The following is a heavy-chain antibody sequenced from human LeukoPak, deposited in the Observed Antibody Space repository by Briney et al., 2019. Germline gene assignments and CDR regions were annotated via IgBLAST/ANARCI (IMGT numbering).Heavy chain of an antibody. D-gene: IGHD1-26*01. Sequence: GASVKVSCKASGHTSSSSDINWVRQAPGQGLEWMGWISAYNGNTNYAQKLQGRVTMTTETSTNTAYMELRSLRSDDTAVYYCARDLIVGATIGWFDPWGQGTLVTVSS. CDR2: ISAYNGNT. J-gene: IGHJ5*02. CDR1: GHTSSSSD. CDR3: ARDLIVGATIGWFDP. V-gene: IGHV1-18*01.